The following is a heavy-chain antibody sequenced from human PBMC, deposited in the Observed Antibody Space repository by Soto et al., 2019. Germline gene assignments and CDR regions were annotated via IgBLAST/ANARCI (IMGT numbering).Heavy chain of an antibody. V-gene: IGHV4-4*02. CDR3: ARLNIVVVPAAIHLYYYGMDV. J-gene: IGHJ6*02. Sequence: SETLSLTCAVSGGSISSSNWWSWVRQPPGKGLEWIGEIYHSGSTNYNPSLKSRVTIPVDKSKNQFSLKLSSVTAADTAVYYCARLNIVVVPAAIHLYYYGMDVWGQGTTVTVSS. CDR2: IYHSGST. D-gene: IGHD2-2*01. CDR1: GGSISSSNW.